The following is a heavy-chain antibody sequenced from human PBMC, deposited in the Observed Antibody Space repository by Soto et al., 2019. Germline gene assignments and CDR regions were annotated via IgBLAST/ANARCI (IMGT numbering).Heavy chain of an antibody. CDR1: GGSISSGY. Sequence: SETLSLTCTVSGGSISSGYWIWTRQPPGKGLEWIGYIYYSGSTNYNPSLKSRVTISVDTSKNQFSLKLSSVTAADTAVYYCARASSWYASFDYWGQGTLVPVS. CDR2: IYYSGST. V-gene: IGHV4-59*01. D-gene: IGHD6-13*01. CDR3: ARASSWYASFDY. J-gene: IGHJ4*02.